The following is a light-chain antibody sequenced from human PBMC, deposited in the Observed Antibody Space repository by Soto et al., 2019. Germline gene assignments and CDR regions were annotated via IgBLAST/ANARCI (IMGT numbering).Light chain of an antibody. Sequence: EIVLTQSPATLSLSPGERATLSCRASQSVSDNLAWYQQRPGQAPRLLIYDASNRATGIPARFSGSGSGTDFTLTISSLEPEDFAVYYCQQRGDWPYTFGQGTELEI. V-gene: IGKV3-11*01. J-gene: IGKJ2*01. CDR1: QSVSDN. CDR3: QQRGDWPYT. CDR2: DAS.